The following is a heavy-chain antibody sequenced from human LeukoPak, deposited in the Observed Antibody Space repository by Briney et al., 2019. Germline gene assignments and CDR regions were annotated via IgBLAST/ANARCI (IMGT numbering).Heavy chain of an antibody. CDR3: AREGALWDSSGCY. Sequence: SETLSLTCTVSCGSISSSSYYWGWIRQPPGKGLEWIGSIYYSGSTYYNPSLKSRVTISVDTSKNQFSLKLSSVTAADTAVYYCAREGALWDSSGCYWGQGTLVTVSS. D-gene: IGHD6-19*01. CDR2: IYYSGST. J-gene: IGHJ4*02. V-gene: IGHV4-39*07. CDR1: CGSISSSSYY.